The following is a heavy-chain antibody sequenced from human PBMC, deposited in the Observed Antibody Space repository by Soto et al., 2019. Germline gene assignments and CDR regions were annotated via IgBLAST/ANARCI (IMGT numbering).Heavy chain of an antibody. J-gene: IGHJ6*02. V-gene: IGHV4-34*01. Sequence: SETLSLTCAVYGGPFSGFYWSWIRQSPGKGLEWLGEVRHTGSTNYNPSLKTRVSISADTSMNQVSLRLTSVTAADTGVYYCATDSTSTHYGMDVWGQGXTVTVYS. CDR3: ATDSTSTHYGMDV. D-gene: IGHD2-2*01. CDR2: VRHTGST. CDR1: GGPFSGFY.